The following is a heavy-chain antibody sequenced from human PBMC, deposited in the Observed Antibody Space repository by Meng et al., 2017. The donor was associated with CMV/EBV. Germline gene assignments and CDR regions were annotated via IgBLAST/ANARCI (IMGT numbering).Heavy chain of an antibody. CDR2: ISVYNGHT. CDR3: ARGVPLGIIYSFDY. CDR1: GSTFTGYG. Sequence: QVQPVESGVEVKKPGASVKGSCKASGSTFTGYGISWVRQAPGQGLEWMGWISVYNGHTNFAQNLQGRVTMTADTSTSTAYVELRSLRSDDTAIYYCARGVPLGIIYSFDYWGQGTLVTVSS. D-gene: IGHD2-21*01. J-gene: IGHJ4*01. V-gene: IGHV1-18*01.